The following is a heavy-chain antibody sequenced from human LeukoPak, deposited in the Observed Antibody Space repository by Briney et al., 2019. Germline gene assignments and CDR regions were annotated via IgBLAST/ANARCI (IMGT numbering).Heavy chain of an antibody. J-gene: IGHJ4*02. V-gene: IGHV3-49*03. CDR2: IRSKAYGGTT. Sequence: GGSLRLSCTASGFTFGDYAMSWFRQAPGKGLEWVGFIRSKAYGGTTEYAASVKGRFTISRDDSKSIAYLQMNSLKTEDTAVYYCTRELGGSGSYSGYWGQGTLVTVSS. CDR1: GFTFGDYA. CDR3: TRELGGSGSYSGY. D-gene: IGHD3-10*01.